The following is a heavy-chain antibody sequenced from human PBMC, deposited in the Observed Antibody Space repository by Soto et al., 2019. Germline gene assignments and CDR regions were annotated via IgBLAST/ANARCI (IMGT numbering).Heavy chain of an antibody. CDR2: ISYDGSNK. V-gene: IGHV3-30-3*01. CDR1: GFTFSSYA. D-gene: IGHD3-10*01. CDR3: ARDYYYGSGSTWSLFDY. J-gene: IGHJ4*02. Sequence: GGSLRLSCAASGFTFSSYAMHWVRQAPGKGLEWVAVISYDGSNKYYADSVKGRFTISRDNSKNTLYLQMNSLRAEDTAVYYCARDYYYGSGSTWSLFDYWGQGTLVTVSS.